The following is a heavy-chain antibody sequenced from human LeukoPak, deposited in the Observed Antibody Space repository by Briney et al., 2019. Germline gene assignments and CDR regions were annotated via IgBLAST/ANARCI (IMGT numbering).Heavy chain of an antibody. V-gene: IGHV4-34*01. J-gene: IGHJ4*02. CDR3: ARGDYVWGSSFYYFDY. D-gene: IGHD3-16*01. CDR2: INHSGST. CDR1: GGSFSGYY. Sequence: SETLSLTCAVYGGSFSGYYWSWIRQPPGKGLEWIGEINHSGSTNYNPSLKSRVTISVDTSKNQFSLKLSSVTAADTAVYYCARGDYVWGSSFYYFDYWGQGTLVTVSS.